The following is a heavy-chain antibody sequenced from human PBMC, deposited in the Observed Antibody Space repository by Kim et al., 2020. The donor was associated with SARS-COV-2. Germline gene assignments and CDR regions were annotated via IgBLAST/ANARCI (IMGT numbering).Heavy chain of an antibody. CDR3: ARLGYTGYDSGWVDT. V-gene: IGHV1-3*01. CDR2: INAATGNT. CDR1: GYTFTNYA. D-gene: IGHD5-12*01. Sequence: ASVKVSCKASGYTFTNYAIHWVRQAPGQRLEWMGWINAATGNTKYSQKFQGRVTFARDTPANTAYMELSSLTSEDTSVFYCARLGYTGYDSGWVDTWGQGTLVTVSS. J-gene: IGHJ5*02.